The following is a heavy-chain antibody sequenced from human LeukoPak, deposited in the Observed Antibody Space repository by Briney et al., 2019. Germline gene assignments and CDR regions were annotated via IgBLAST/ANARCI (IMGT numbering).Heavy chain of an antibody. CDR3: ARDFRIAARPPLSPGY. V-gene: IGHV1-18*01. Sequence: GASVKVSCKASGYTFTSYGISWVRQAPGQGLEWMGWISAYNGNTNYAQKLQGRVTMTTDTSTSTAYMELRSLRSDDTAVYHCARDFRIAARPPLSPGYWGQGTLVTVSS. CDR2: ISAYNGNT. J-gene: IGHJ4*02. CDR1: GYTFTSYG. D-gene: IGHD6-6*01.